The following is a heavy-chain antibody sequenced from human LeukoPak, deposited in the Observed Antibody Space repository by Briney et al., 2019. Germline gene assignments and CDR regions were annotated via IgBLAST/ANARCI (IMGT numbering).Heavy chain of an antibody. Sequence: SETLSLACTVSGGSISSYCWSWIRQPPGKGLGWVGYIYYSGSTNYHPSLKSRVTISVDTSKNQSSLKLSSVTAADTAVYYCATCGGDCFGAFAIWGQGTMVTVSS. CDR2: IYYSGST. D-gene: IGHD2-21*02. J-gene: IGHJ3*02. V-gene: IGHV4-59*01. CDR1: GGSISSYC. CDR3: ATCGGDCFGAFAI.